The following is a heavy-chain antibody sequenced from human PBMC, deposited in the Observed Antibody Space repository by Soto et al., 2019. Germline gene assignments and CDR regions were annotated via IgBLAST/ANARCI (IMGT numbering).Heavy chain of an antibody. CDR1: GGSFSGYY. Sequence: PSETLSLTCAAYGGSFSGYYWSWIRQPPGKGLEWIGEINHSGSTNYNPSLKSRVTISVDTSKNQFSLKLSSVTAADTAVYYCARAWYYYDSSGYEYWGQGTLVTVSS. CDR2: INHSGST. V-gene: IGHV4-34*01. J-gene: IGHJ4*02. D-gene: IGHD3-22*01. CDR3: ARAWYYYDSSGYEY.